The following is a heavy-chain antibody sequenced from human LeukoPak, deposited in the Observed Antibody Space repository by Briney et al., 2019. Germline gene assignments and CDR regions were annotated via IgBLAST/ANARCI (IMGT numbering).Heavy chain of an antibody. D-gene: IGHD3-9*01. J-gene: IGHJ4*02. CDR3: ARGFSYFDWLLEG. V-gene: IGHV4-34*01. CDR1: GGSFSGYY. CDR2: INHSGST. Sequence: SETLSLTCAVYGGSFSGYYWSWIRQPPGKGLEWIGEINHSGSTNYNPSLTSRVTISVDTSKNQFSLKLSSVTAADTAVYYCARGFSYFDWLLEGWGQGTLVTVSS.